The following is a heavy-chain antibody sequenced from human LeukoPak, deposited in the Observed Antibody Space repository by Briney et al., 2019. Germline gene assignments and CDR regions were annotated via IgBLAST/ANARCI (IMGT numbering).Heavy chain of an antibody. CDR2: ISGSGGST. V-gene: IGHV3-23*01. D-gene: IGHD6-13*01. Sequence: GGSLRLSCAASGFPFNDAWMSWVRQAPGKGLEWVSAISGSGGSTYYADSVKGRFTISRDNSKNTLYLQMSSLRAEDTAVYYCAKRNRPYIAAACFDYWGQGTLVTVSS. CDR1: GFPFNDAW. J-gene: IGHJ4*02. CDR3: AKRNRPYIAAACFDY.